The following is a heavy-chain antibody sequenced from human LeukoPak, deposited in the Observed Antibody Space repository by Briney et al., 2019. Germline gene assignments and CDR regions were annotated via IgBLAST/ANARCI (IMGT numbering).Heavy chain of an antibody. Sequence: ASVKVSCKASGYTFTGYYLHWVRQAPGQGLEWMGWINPDSGDTNYAQKFQGRVTMTSGTSITTAYMELTRLIFDDTAVYYCARGSGIAAGGTRGKDYWGQGVLVTVSS. V-gene: IGHV1-2*02. D-gene: IGHD6-13*01. CDR1: GYTFTGYY. J-gene: IGHJ4*02. CDR2: INPDSGDT. CDR3: ARGSGIAAGGTRGKDY.